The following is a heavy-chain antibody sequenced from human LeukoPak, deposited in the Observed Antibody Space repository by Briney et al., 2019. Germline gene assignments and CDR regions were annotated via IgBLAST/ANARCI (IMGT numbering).Heavy chain of an antibody. J-gene: IGHJ4*02. D-gene: IGHD3-22*01. V-gene: IGHV4-4*07. Sequence: SETLSLTCTVSGGSISSYYWSWLRQPAGKGLEWIGRIYTSGSNNYNPSLNTRVTMSVDTSKNQFSLKLSSVTAADTAVYYCARAGDSSGYEYYFDYWGQGTLVTVSS. CDR1: GGSISSYY. CDR3: ARAGDSSGYEYYFDY. CDR2: IYTSGSN.